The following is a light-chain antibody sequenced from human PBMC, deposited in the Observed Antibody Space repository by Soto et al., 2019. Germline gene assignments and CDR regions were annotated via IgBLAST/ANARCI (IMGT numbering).Light chain of an antibody. Sequence: QAVVTQPPSASGTPGQRVTISCSGSRSNIGSYYVYWYQELPGTAPKLLMYGNSQRPSGVPDRFSGSKSGTSASLAISGLRSEDEAAYYCASWDDSRRGPVFGGGTKLTVL. V-gene: IGLV1-47*02. CDR2: GNS. CDR3: ASWDDSRRGPV. CDR1: RSNIGSYY. J-gene: IGLJ3*02.